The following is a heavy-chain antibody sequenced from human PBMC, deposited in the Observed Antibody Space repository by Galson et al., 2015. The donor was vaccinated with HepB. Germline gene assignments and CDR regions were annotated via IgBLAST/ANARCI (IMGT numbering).Heavy chain of an antibody. V-gene: IGHV3-23*01. J-gene: IGHJ4*02. D-gene: IGHD6-13*01. CDR2: ISGSGGST. Sequence: SLRLSCAASGFTFSSYAMSWVRQAPGKGLEWVSAISGSGGSTYYADSVKGRFTISRDNSKNTPYLQMNSLRAEDTAVYYCAKDLGSSTVAGGYWGQGTLVTVSS. CDR1: GFTFSSYA. CDR3: AKDLGSSTVAGGY.